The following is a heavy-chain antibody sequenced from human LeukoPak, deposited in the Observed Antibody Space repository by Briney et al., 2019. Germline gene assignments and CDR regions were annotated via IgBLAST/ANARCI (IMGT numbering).Heavy chain of an antibody. CDR1: GYTFTGYY. V-gene: IGHV1-2*02. CDR3: ARTRGYSGYDPLDY. Sequence: GASVNLSLKASGYTFTGYYMHGVRQAPGQGLEWIGLINPNSGGTNYAQKFRGRVTMTRDTSISTAYMELSRLRSDDTAVYSCARTRGYSGYDPLDYWGPGPVVSVSS. CDR2: INPNSGGT. D-gene: IGHD5-12*01. J-gene: IGHJ4*01.